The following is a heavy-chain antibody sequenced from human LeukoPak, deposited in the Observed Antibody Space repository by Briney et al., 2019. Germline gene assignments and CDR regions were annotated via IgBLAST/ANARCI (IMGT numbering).Heavy chain of an antibody. CDR2: ISSSSSYI. CDR1: GFTFSSYS. D-gene: IGHD3-9*01. CDR3: AIIWEWDYDILTGYS. J-gene: IGHJ5*02. V-gene: IGHV3-21*01. Sequence: GGSLRLSCAASGFTFSSYSMNWVRQAPGKWLEWVSSISSSSSYIFYADSVKGRFTISRDNAQNSLYLQMNSLRAEDTAVYYCAIIWEWDYDILTGYSWGQGTLVTVSS.